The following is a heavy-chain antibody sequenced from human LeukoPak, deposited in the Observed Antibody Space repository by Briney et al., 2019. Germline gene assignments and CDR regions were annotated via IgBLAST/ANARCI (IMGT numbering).Heavy chain of an antibody. CDR3: ARRAINSVMFDY. CDR1: GDSISTYY. CDR2: IHYSGST. V-gene: IGHV4-59*08. J-gene: IGHJ4*02. D-gene: IGHD3-16*01. Sequence: PSETLSLTCTISGDSISTYYWSWIRKPPGKGLEWIGYIHYSGSTNYNPSLRSRVTISVDTSKNQFSLKLSSATAADTAVYFCARRAINSVMFDYWGQGTLVIVSS.